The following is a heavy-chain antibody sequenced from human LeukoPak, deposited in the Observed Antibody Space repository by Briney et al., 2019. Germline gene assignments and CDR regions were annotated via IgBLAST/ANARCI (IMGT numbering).Heavy chain of an antibody. CDR2: SSSGSTI. CDR3: VKGMYTGDY. D-gene: IGHD1-1*01. V-gene: IGHV3-23*01. J-gene: IGHJ4*02. Sequence: SSSGSTIYYADSVKGRFTISRDNSKNTLYLQMNSVRAEDTAVYYCVKGMYTGDYWGQGTLVTVSS.